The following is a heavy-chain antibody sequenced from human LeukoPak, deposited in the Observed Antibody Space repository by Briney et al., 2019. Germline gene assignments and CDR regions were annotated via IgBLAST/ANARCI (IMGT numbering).Heavy chain of an antibody. CDR1: GYTFTSYG. Sequence: GASVKVSCRASGYTFTSYGISWVRQAPGQGLEWMGWISFYNGHTKYAQKLQGRVTMTTDTSTSTAYMEVKSLRSDDTAVYYCTRDLGVDTTMIFFDYWGQGSLVTVSS. CDR3: TRDLGVDTTMIFFDY. D-gene: IGHD5-18*01. CDR2: ISFYNGHT. J-gene: IGHJ4*02. V-gene: IGHV1-18*01.